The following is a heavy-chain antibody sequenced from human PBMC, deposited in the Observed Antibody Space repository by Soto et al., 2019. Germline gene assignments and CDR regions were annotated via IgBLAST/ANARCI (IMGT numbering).Heavy chain of an antibody. J-gene: IGHJ5*02. CDR3: SKDSPIGSSFSGYDAIDL. D-gene: IGHD5-12*01. CDR2: IITLLGTA. V-gene: IGHV1-69*08. Sequence: QVQLVQSGAEVKKPGSSVKVSCKTSGGTFSNDIITWVRQAPGQGLEWMGRIITLLGTANYAQKFQGRVTITADKSTRTAYMELNSLKSEDTAVYYCSKDSPIGSSFSGYDAIDLWGQGTLVTVSS. CDR1: GGTFSNDI.